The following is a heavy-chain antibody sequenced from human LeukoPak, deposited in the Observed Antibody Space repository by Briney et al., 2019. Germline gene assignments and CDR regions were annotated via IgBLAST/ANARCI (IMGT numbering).Heavy chain of an antibody. CDR3: ARFPGRNYYDSSGFDY. J-gene: IGHJ4*02. CDR1: GFTFSSYS. CDR2: ISTSNIYI. Sequence: GGSLRLSCAASGFTFSSYSMNWVRQAPGKGLEWVSSISTSNIYIYYADSVKGRFTISRDNAKNSLYLQMNSLRAEDTAVYYCARFPGRNYYDSSGFDYWGQGTLVTVSS. D-gene: IGHD3-22*01. V-gene: IGHV3-21*03.